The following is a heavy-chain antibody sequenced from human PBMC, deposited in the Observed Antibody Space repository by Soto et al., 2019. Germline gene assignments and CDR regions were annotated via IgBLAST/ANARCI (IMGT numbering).Heavy chain of an antibody. J-gene: IGHJ4*02. V-gene: IGHV4-31*03. CDR3: ARGSHGCGGECSSGVDY. D-gene: IGHD2-21*01. Sequence: QVQLQESGPGLVKPSQTLSLTCTVSGGSISSGGYYWSWIRQHPGKGLEWIGYIYYSGSTYYNPSLKSRVTISVDTSKNQFSLKLSSVTAADTDVYYCARGSHGCGGECSSGVDYWGQGTLVTVSS. CDR2: IYYSGST. CDR1: GGSISSGGYY.